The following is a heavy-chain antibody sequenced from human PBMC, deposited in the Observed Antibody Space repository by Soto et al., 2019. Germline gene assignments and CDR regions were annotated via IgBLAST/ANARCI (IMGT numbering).Heavy chain of an antibody. V-gene: IGHV4-39*01. J-gene: IGHJ3*02. CDR1: GGSISISSYY. CDR2: IYYSGST. CDR3: ARPPTASLDAFEI. Sequence: SETLSLTCTVSGGSISISSYYWGWIRQTPGKGLEWIGSIYYSGSTYYNPSLKSRVTISVDTSKNQFSLNLNSVTAADTAVYYCARPPTASLDAFEIWGQGTMVT.